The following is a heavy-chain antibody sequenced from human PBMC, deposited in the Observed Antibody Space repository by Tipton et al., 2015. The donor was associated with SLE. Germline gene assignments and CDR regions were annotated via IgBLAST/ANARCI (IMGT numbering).Heavy chain of an antibody. V-gene: IGHV4-31*02. CDR3: ASKDGYNSPVAFDI. CDR1: GGSISSGGYY. J-gene: IGHJ3*02. D-gene: IGHD5-24*01. CDR2: IYYSGST. Sequence: LRLSCTVSGGSISSGGYYWSWIRQHPGKGLEWIGYIYYSGSTYYNPSLKSRVTISVDTSKNQFSLKLSSVTAADTAVYYCASKDGYNSPVAFDIWGQGTMVTVPS.